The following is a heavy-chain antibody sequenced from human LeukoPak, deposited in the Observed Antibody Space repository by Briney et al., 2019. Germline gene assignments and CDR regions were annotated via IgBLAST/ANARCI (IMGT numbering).Heavy chain of an antibody. CDR1: GFTVSSNY. J-gene: IGHJ4*02. Sequence: GGSLRLSCAASGFTVSSNYMSWVRQAPGKGLAWVSVIYSGGSTYYADSVKGRFTISRDNSKITLYLQMNSLRAEDTAVYFCAKGALEWLRLLDSWGQGTLVTVSS. CDR2: IYSGGST. V-gene: IGHV3-53*01. CDR3: AKGALEWLRLLDS. D-gene: IGHD5-12*01.